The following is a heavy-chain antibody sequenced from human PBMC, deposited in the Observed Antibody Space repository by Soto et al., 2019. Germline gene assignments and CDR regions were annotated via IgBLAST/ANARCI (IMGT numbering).Heavy chain of an antibody. Sequence: QVQLVQSGAEMKEPGDSVRVSCEASGYTFTSYYIHWVRQAPGQGLEWMGWINPKFGDTTYAQDFQGRVYMTRDMSISTVYMELSRLTSDDTAIYYCARNMDYYYGPGSGNGHGFWGQGTTVTVFS. CDR3: ARNMDYYYGPGSGNGHGF. V-gene: IGHV1-2*02. J-gene: IGHJ6*02. CDR2: INPKFGDT. CDR1: GYTFTSYY. D-gene: IGHD3-10*01.